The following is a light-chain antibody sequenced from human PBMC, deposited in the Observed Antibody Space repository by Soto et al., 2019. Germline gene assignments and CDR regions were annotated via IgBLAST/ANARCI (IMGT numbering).Light chain of an antibody. CDR2: EVS. CDR3: SSYASSTTPYV. V-gene: IGLV2-14*01. CDR1: SSDVGAYNY. Sequence: QSALTQPASVSGSAGQSITFSCTGPSSDVGAYNYVSWYQQHPGKAPKLMIYEVSNRPSGVSNRFSGSKSGNTASLTISGLQTEDEADYYCSSYASSTTPYVFGTGTQVTVL. J-gene: IGLJ1*01.